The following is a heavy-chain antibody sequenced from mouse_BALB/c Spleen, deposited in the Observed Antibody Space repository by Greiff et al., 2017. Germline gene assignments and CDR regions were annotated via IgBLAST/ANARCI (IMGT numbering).Heavy chain of an antibody. Sequence: VQLQQSGAELVRSGASVKLSCTASGFNIKDYYMHWVKQRPEQGLEWIGWIDPENGDTEYAPKFQGKATMTADTSSNTAYLQLSSLTSEDTAFYYCNAGGGNYPFAYWGQGTLVTVSA. D-gene: IGHD2-1*01. CDR2: IDPENGDT. V-gene: IGHV14-4*02. J-gene: IGHJ3*01. CDR1: GFNIKDYY. CDR3: NAGGGNYPFAY.